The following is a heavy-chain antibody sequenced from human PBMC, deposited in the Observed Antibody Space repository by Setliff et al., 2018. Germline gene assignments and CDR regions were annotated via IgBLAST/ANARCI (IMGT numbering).Heavy chain of an antibody. CDR3: ARSSGWYDY. Sequence: GSLRLSCAASGFTFSNYYMHWLRQAPGKGLEWVSYISSGSISTTHYADSVKGRFSISRDNAKNSLFLQMNSLRAEDTAVYYCARSSGWYDYWGQGTLVTVSS. V-gene: IGHV3-11*01. CDR1: GFTFSNYY. D-gene: IGHD6-19*01. J-gene: IGHJ4*02. CDR2: ISSGSISTT.